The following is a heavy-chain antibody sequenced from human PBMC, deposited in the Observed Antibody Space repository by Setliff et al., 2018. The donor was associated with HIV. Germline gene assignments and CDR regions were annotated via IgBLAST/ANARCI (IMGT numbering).Heavy chain of an antibody. CDR1: GYTFTSYI. D-gene: IGHD2-2*01. CDR3: ARDLGYCTSTSCYGVFDY. Sequence: SGYTFTSYIINWIRQAPGQGLEWVGWISPSNGNTNYAQKVQGRVTMTTDTSTSAAYMELRSLRSDDTAVYYCARDLGYCTSTSCYGVFDYWGQGTLVTVSS. V-gene: IGHV1-18*01. CDR2: ISPSNGNT. J-gene: IGHJ4*02.